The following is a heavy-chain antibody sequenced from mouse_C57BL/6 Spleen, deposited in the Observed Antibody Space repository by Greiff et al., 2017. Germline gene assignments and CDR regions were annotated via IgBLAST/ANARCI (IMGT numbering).Heavy chain of an antibody. Sequence: QVQLQQPGAELVRPGSSVKLSCKASGYTFTSYWMHWVKQRPIQGLEWIGNIDPSDSETHYNQKFKDKATLTVDKSSSTAYMQLSSLTSEDSAVYYCARDDYEGAWFAYWGQGTLVTVSA. CDR3: ARDDYEGAWFAY. CDR1: GYTFTSYW. V-gene: IGHV1-52*01. D-gene: IGHD2-4*01. J-gene: IGHJ3*01. CDR2: IDPSDSET.